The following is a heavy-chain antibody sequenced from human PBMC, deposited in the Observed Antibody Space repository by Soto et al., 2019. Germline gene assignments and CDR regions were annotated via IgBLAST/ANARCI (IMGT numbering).Heavy chain of an antibody. CDR3: ARGPGIAVGGPPV. J-gene: IGHJ4*02. V-gene: IGHV4-59*01. Sequence: SETLSLTCSVSGGSISTYYWSWIRQPPGKGLEWIGYIYYSGTTKYNPSLKSRVTISVDTSKKQFSLKVSSVTAADTAVYYCARGPGIAVGGPPVWGQGTLVTVSS. D-gene: IGHD6-19*01. CDR1: GGSISTYY. CDR2: IYYSGTT.